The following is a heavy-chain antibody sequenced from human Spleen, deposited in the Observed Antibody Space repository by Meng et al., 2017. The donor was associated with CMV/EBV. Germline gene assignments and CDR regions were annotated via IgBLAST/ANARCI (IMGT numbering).Heavy chain of an antibody. V-gene: IGHV4-38-2*02. Sequence: SETLSLTCTVSGYSISSGYYWGWIRQPPGKGLEWIGSFYQGGSAHYNPSLKSRVTISVDTSRNQFSLKLSSVTAADTALYYCARGATTTAAGILDYWGQGTLVTVSS. CDR3: ARGATTTAAGILDY. J-gene: IGHJ4*02. CDR1: GYSISSGYY. CDR2: FYQGGSA. D-gene: IGHD6-13*01.